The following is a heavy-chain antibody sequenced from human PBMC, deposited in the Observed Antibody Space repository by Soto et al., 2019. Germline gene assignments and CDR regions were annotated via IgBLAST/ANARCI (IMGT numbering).Heavy chain of an antibody. CDR1: GYTFTSYG. J-gene: IGHJ6*02. D-gene: IGHD6-13*01. CDR2: ISAYHGNT. V-gene: IGHV1-18*01. Sequence: QVQLVQSGAEVKKPGASVKVSCKASGYTFTSYGISWVRQAPGQGLKWMGWISAYHGNTNSAKKLQGRVTITTDTATRTAYMELRSLRSDDTAVYYCAREGEGIAARRVYYYYGMDVWGQGTTVTVS. CDR3: AREGEGIAARRVYYYYGMDV.